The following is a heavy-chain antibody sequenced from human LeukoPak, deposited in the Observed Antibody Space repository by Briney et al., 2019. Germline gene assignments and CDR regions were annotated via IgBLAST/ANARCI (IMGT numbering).Heavy chain of an antibody. CDR3: ARDIGDY. Sequence: GGCLRLSCAASRFTFSSYAMSWVRQAPGKGLEWVANIKQDGSEKYYVDSVKGRFTISRDNAKNSLYLQMNSLRAEDTAVYYCARDIGDYWGLGTLVTVSS. V-gene: IGHV3-7*01. CDR2: IKQDGSEK. J-gene: IGHJ4*02. CDR1: RFTFSSYA. D-gene: IGHD3-16*01.